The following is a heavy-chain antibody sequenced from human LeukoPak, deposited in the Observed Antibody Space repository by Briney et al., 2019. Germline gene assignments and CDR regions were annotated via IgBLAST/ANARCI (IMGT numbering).Heavy chain of an antibody. Sequence: GGSLRLSCAASGFTFSSYSMNWVRQAPGKGLEWVSSISSTSSYIYYADSVKGRFTISRDNAKNSLYLQMNSLRAENTAVYYCARYYGSGSYVTGGMDVWGQGTTVTVSS. CDR3: ARYYGSGSYVTGGMDV. V-gene: IGHV3-21*01. J-gene: IGHJ6*02. CDR2: ISSTSSYI. CDR1: GFTFSSYS. D-gene: IGHD3-10*01.